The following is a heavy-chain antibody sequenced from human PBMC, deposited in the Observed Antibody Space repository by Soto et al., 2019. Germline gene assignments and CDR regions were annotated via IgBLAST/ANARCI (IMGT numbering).Heavy chain of an antibody. V-gene: IGHV4-39*07. CDR1: RGSISSGTNY. J-gene: IGHJ5*02. D-gene: IGHD2-21*02. Sequence: SETLSLTCTVFRGSISSGTNYWAWIRQPPGKGLEWIANIYYSGSTFYNPSLKSRVTISLDKSNNQFSLRLTSVTAADTAVYFCAREIVTAGGNNYFDPWGPGTLVTVSS. CDR3: AREIVTAGGNNYFDP. CDR2: IYYSGST.